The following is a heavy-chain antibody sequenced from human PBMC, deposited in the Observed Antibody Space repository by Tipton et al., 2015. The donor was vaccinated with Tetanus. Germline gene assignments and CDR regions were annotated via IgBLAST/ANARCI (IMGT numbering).Heavy chain of an antibody. Sequence: TLSLTCTVSGGSISSYYWSWIRQPPGKGLEWIGYIHKSGRTNYNPALKSRVAVSLDTSKNQFNLKLTSVTASDTAVYYCARGLRGEYSGYDWRHAPPYYWGQVPFVIVPS. V-gene: IGHV4-59*01. CDR3: ARGLRGEYSGYDWRHAPPYY. CDR2: IHKSGRT. D-gene: IGHD5-12*01. J-gene: IGHJ4*02. CDR1: GGSISSYY.